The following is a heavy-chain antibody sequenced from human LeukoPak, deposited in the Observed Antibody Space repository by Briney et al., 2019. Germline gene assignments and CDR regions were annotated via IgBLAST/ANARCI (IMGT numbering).Heavy chain of an antibody. D-gene: IGHD2-2*02. V-gene: IGHV1-18*01. CDR2: ISAYNGNT. J-gene: IGHJ5*02. Sequence: ASVKVSCKASGYTFTSYGISWVRQVPGQGLEWMGWISAYNGNTNYAQKLQGRVTMTTDTSTSTAYMELRSLRSDDTAVYYCARVEVRYCSSTSCYTGTYNWFDPWGQGTLVTVSS. CDR3: ARVEVRYCSSTSCYTGTYNWFDP. CDR1: GYTFTSYG.